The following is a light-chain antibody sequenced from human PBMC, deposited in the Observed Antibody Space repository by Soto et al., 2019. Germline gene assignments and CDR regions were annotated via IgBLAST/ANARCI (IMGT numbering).Light chain of an antibody. Sequence: DIVLTQSPDSLAVSLGERATSSCKSSQSVLDRSNNKNYLAWYQQKPRQPPKMLIYWASTRESGVPDRFSGSGSGTDFTLTISGLQSEDVAVYFCHQYKTSPQTFGQGTTVEIK. CDR1: QSVLDRSNNKNY. CDR3: HQYKTSPQT. CDR2: WAS. J-gene: IGKJ1*01. V-gene: IGKV4-1*01.